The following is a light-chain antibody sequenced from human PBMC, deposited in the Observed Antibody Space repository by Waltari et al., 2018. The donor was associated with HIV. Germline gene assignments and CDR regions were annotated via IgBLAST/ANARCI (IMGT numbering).Light chain of an antibody. V-gene: IGLV3-1*01. Sequence: SYAVTQPPSVAVSPGQTATLTCSGYELGDKYTCWYQQKPGQSPLLVIYQDNKRPSGIPERFSGSSSGHTATLTISGTLPMDEADYYCQAWGSTTSGVFGRGTRLTVL. J-gene: IGLJ3*02. CDR2: QDN. CDR1: ELGDKY. CDR3: QAWGSTTSGV.